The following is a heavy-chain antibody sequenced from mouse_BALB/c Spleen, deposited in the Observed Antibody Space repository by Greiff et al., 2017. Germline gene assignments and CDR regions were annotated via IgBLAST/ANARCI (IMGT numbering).Heavy chain of an antibody. CDR2: ISSGSSTI. V-gene: IGHV5-17*02. Sequence: EVMLVESGGGLVQPGGSRKLSCAASGFTFSSFGMHWVRQAPEKGLEWVAYISSGSSTIYYADTVKGRFTISRDNPKNTLFLQMTSLRSEDTAMYYCARSNYGNDYWGQGTTLTVSA. J-gene: IGHJ2*01. CDR3: ARSNYGNDY. D-gene: IGHD2-1*01. CDR1: GFTFSSFG.